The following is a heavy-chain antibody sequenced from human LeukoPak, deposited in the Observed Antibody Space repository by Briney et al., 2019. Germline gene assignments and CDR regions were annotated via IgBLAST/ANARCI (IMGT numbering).Heavy chain of an antibody. Sequence: TGGSLRLSCAASGFTFSSYWMSWVRQAPGKGLEWVANIKQDGSEEYYVDSVKGRFTISRDNAKNSLYLQMNSLRAEDTAVYYCARGYGVDYFDYWGQGTLVTVSS. CDR2: IKQDGSEE. V-gene: IGHV3-7*01. CDR1: GFTFSSYW. CDR3: ARGYGVDYFDY. J-gene: IGHJ4*02. D-gene: IGHD4-17*01.